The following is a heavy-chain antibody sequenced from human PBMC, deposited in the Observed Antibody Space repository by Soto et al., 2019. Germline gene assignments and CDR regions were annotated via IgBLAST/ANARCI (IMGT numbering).Heavy chain of an antibody. D-gene: IGHD3-10*01. CDR2: IIPIFGTA. Sequence: QVQLVQSGAEVKKPGSSVKVSCKASGGTFSSYAISWVRQAPGQGLEWMGGIIPIFGTANYAQKFQGRDTITADQYTSTAYMELNSLRSEDTAVYYCASKVYCYGSGSYYYYYYGMDVWGQGTTVTVSS. V-gene: IGHV1-69*01. J-gene: IGHJ6*02. CDR3: ASKVYCYGSGSYYYYYYGMDV. CDR1: GGTFSSYA.